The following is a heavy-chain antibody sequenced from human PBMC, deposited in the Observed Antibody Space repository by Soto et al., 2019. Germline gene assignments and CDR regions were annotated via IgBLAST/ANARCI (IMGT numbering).Heavy chain of an antibody. D-gene: IGHD1-26*01. CDR1: GFTLSSYG. Sequence: QVQLVESGGGVVQPGRSLRLSCVASGFTLSSYGMHWVRQAPGKGLEWVAGIWYDGINKHYADSVKGRFTISRDNSGNTVYLQMSSLRAEDTAVYYCARDDRLVGTTYRSHCFDHWGQGTLVTVSS. V-gene: IGHV3-33*01. CDR3: ARDDRLVGTTYRSHCFDH. J-gene: IGHJ4*02. CDR2: IWYDGINK.